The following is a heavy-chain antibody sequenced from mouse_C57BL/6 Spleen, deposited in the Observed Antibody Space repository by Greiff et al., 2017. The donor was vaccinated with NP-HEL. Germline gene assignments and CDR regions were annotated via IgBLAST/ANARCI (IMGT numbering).Heavy chain of an antibody. Sequence: VQLKESGPVLVKPGASVKMSCKASGYTFTDYYMNWVKQSHGKSLEWIGVINPYNGGTSYNQKFKGKATLTVDKSSSTAYMELNSLTSEDSAVYYCARGERDYWGQGTTLTVSS. CDR1: GYTFTDYY. CDR3: ARGERDY. CDR2: INPYNGGT. J-gene: IGHJ2*01. V-gene: IGHV1-19*01. D-gene: IGHD2-13*01.